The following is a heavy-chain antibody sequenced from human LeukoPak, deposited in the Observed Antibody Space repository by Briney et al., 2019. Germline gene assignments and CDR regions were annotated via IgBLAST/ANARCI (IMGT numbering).Heavy chain of an antibody. CDR2: ISSNGGST. V-gene: IGHV3-64D*06. CDR1: GFTFRSYA. J-gene: IGHJ4*02. Sequence: GGSLRLSCSASGFTFRSYAMHWVRQAPGKGLEYVSAISSNGGSTYYADSVKGRFTISRDNSKNTLYLQMSSLRAEDTAVYYCVKDFYSYGYTFDYWGQGTLVTVSS. D-gene: IGHD5-18*01. CDR3: VKDFYSYGYTFDY.